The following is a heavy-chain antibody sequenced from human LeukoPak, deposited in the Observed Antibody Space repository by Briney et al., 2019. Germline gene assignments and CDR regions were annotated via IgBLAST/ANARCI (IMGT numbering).Heavy chain of an antibody. Sequence: SETLSLTCSVSGDSISSYFWAWIRQPPGKGLEWIGYVCYNGTTNYNPTLRNRVAISIDTSKNQFSLKLNSATAADTAVYYCATSGGFNSPRHYWGQGTLVTVSS. J-gene: IGHJ4*02. CDR1: GDSISSYF. V-gene: IGHV4-59*01. CDR3: ATSGGFNSPRHY. CDR2: VCYNGTT. D-gene: IGHD3-16*01.